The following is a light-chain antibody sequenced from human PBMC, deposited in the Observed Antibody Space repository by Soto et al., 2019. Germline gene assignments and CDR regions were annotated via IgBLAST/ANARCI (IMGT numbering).Light chain of an antibody. V-gene: IGKV1-39*01. CDR3: QQSYSTPRIT. CDR1: QSISSY. J-gene: IGKJ5*01. Sequence: DIQMPGAASSLSESVGDRVTITCRASQSISSYLNWYQQKPGKAPKLLIYAASSLQSGVPSRFSGSGSGTDFTLTISSLQPEDFATYYCQQSYSTPRITFGQGTRLEIK. CDR2: AAS.